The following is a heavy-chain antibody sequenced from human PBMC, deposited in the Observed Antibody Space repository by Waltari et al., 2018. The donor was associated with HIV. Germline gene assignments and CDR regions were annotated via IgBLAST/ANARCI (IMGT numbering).Heavy chain of an antibody. V-gene: IGHV1-69*08. CDR1: GGTFINYS. CDR2: LIPILDKL. Sequence: QVQLVQSGAEVKKPGSSVKVSCKASGGTFINYSISWVRQAPGQGLEWMGRLIPILDKLNSAQKFQGRFTITADKSTSTAYLELSMLKSDDTAVYYCARDDNGYSFGYFDTWGQGTLVAVSS. J-gene: IGHJ4*02. CDR3: ARDDNGYSFGYFDT. D-gene: IGHD5-18*01.